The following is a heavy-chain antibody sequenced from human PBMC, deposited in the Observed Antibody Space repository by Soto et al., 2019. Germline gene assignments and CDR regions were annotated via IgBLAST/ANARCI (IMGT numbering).Heavy chain of an antibody. Sequence: ASVKVSCKASGYTFTSYGISWVRQAPGQGLEWMGWISAYNGNTNYAQKLQGRVTMTTDTSTSTAYMELRSLRSGDTAVYYCARHLGYNWSYFPWWNNNWLDPWGQGTLVTVSS. CDR2: ISAYNGNT. V-gene: IGHV1-18*04. D-gene: IGHD1-7*01. CDR1: GYTFTSYG. J-gene: IGHJ5*02. CDR3: ARHLGYNWSYFPWWNNNWLDP.